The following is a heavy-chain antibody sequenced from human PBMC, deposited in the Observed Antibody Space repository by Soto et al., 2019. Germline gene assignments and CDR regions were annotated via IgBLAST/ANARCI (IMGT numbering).Heavy chain of an antibody. D-gene: IGHD4-17*01. CDR2: VNAGGEQ. CDR1: GFTFSRYG. J-gene: IGHJ4*02. V-gene: IGHV3-33*01. CDR3: ARDDDSPDYGLDF. Sequence: QVQLVEAGGGVVQPGGSLRLSCTASGFTFSRYGMHWVRQAPGKGLEWVAVVNAGGEQHYGDSVKGRSTNSRDNSKNTLYLQMDSGRADDTAVYYCARDDDSPDYGLDFWGQGTLVTVT.